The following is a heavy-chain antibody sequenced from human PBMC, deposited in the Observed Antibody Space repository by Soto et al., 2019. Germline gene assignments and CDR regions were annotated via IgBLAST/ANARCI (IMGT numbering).Heavy chain of an antibody. CDR3: ASRLGDIVVVPAARGKGIGYYYYYFGMDV. V-gene: IGHV1-69*13. CDR2: IIPIFGTA. Sequence: SVKVSCKASGGTFSSYAISWVRQAPGQGLEWMGGIIPIFGTANYAQKFQGRVTITADESTSTAYMELSSLRSEDTAVYYCASRLGDIVVVPAARGKGIGYYYYYFGMDVWGQGTTVTVSS. CDR1: GGTFSSYA. D-gene: IGHD2-2*01. J-gene: IGHJ6*02.